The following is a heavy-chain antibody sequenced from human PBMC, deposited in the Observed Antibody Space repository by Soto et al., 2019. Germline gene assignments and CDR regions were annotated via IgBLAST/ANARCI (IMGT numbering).Heavy chain of an antibody. V-gene: IGHV4-34*01. J-gene: IGHJ4*02. CDR2: INRSRST. Sequence: TSETLSLTWAVYGESFSGYYWSWIRQPPGKGLEWIGEINRSRSTNHNPSLKSRVTISVDTSKNQFSLKLNSVTAADTAVYYCARGWVGTGSHYFRFWGQGTLVTVSS. CDR3: ARGWVGTGSHYFRF. D-gene: IGHD3-9*01. CDR1: GESFSGYY.